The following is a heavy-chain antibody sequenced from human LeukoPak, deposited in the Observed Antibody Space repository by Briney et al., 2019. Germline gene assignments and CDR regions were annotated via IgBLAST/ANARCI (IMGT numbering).Heavy chain of an antibody. Sequence: GESLKISCKGSGYSFTSYWIGWVRQMPGKGLEWMGIIYPGDSDTRYSPSFQGQVTISADKSISTAYLQWSSLKASDTAMYYCARRRFCSSTSCPKYDAFDIWGQETMVTVSS. D-gene: IGHD2-2*01. J-gene: IGHJ3*02. CDR3: ARRRFCSSTSCPKYDAFDI. CDR2: IYPGDSDT. CDR1: GYSFTSYW. V-gene: IGHV5-51*01.